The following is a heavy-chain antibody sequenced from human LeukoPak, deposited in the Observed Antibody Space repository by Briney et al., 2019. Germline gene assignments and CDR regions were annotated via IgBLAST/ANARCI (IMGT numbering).Heavy chain of an antibody. D-gene: IGHD6-19*01. CDR2: IYYSGST. CDR3: ARERSGSGWYEWSVGFNYYYYMDV. CDR1: GGSISSSSYY. Sequence: SETLSLTCTVSGGSISSSSYYWGWIRQPPGTGLEWIGSIYYSGSTYYNPSLKSRVTISVDTSKNQFSLKLSSVTAADTAVYYCARERSGSGWYEWSVGFNYYYYMDVWGKGTTVTVSS. J-gene: IGHJ6*03. V-gene: IGHV4-39*07.